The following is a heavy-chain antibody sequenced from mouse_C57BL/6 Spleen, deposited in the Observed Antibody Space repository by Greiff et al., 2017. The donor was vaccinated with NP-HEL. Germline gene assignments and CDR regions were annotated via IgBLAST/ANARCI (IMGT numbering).Heavy chain of an antibody. D-gene: IGHD1-1*01. Sequence: QVQLQQSGAELARPGASVKLSCKASGYTFTSYGISWVKQRTGQGLEWIGEIYPRSGNTYYNEKFKGKATLTADKSSSTAYMELRSLTSEDSAVYFCASRPGGSSYWYFDVWGTGTTVTVSS. V-gene: IGHV1-81*01. CDR1: GYTFTSYG. CDR3: ASRPGGSSYWYFDV. J-gene: IGHJ1*03. CDR2: IYPRSGNT.